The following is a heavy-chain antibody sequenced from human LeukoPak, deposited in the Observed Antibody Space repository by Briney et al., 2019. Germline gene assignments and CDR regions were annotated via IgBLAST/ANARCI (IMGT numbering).Heavy chain of an antibody. J-gene: IGHJ6*02. CDR1: GGTFSSYA. V-gene: IGHV1-69*04. CDR3: AREFDIVVVVAATYGMDV. Sequence: SVKVSCKASGGTFSSYAISWVRQAPGQGLEWMGRINTILGIANYAQEFQGRVTITADKSTSTAYMELSSLRYEDTAVYYCAREFDIVVVVAATYGMDVWGQGTTVTVSS. CDR2: INTILGIA. D-gene: IGHD2-15*01.